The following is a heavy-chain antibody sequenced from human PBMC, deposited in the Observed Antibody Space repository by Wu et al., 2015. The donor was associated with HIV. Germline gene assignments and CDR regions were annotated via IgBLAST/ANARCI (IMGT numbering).Heavy chain of an antibody. V-gene: IGHV1-69*13. CDR1: GGTFRNYA. Sequence: QVQLVQSGAEVKKPVSSVKVSCKASGGTFRNYAINWVRQAPGQGLEWMGRIIPTFDTTNYAQQFQGRVTITADEFMTTAYMELTSLRSEDTAVYYCATGGFLWGGYRYKSPDRWGRGTADHRLL. D-gene: IGHD3-16*02. CDR3: ATGGFLWGGYRYKSPDR. J-gene: IGHJ4*01. CDR2: IIPTFDTT.